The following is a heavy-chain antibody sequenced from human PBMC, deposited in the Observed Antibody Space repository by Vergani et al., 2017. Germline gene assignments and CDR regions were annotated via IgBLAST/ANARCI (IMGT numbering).Heavy chain of an antibody. J-gene: IGHJ4*02. Sequence: QVQLVQSGAEVKKPGASVKVSCKASGYTFTSYAMHWVRQAPGQRLEWMGWINTGNGNTKYSQKIQGRVTITRDTSASTAYMELSSLRSEDTAVYYCARVHYDFWSGYNLFDYWGQGTLVTVSS. CDR1: GYTFTSYA. CDR2: INTGNGNT. D-gene: IGHD3-3*01. CDR3: ARVHYDFWSGYNLFDY. V-gene: IGHV1-3*04.